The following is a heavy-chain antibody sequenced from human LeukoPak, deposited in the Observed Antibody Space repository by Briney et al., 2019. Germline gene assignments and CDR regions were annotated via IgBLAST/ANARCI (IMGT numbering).Heavy chain of an antibody. V-gene: IGHV4-59*08. Sequence: PSETLSLTCSVSDGSTTGYYWSWIRQPPGKGLEWIAYVYYTGRTLYNPSLESRVTISVDTPKTQFSLTVTSVTAADTAVYYCARHMSVSYDAFDLWGRGTTVTVSS. CDR2: VYYTGRT. D-gene: IGHD3-10*01. CDR1: DGSTTGYY. CDR3: ARHMSVSYDAFDL. J-gene: IGHJ3*01.